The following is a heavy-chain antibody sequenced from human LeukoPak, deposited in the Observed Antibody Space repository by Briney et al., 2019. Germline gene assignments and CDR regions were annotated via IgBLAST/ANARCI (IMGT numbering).Heavy chain of an antibody. V-gene: IGHV1-2*02. J-gene: IGHJ4*02. Sequence: ASVKVSCKASGYTFTGYYMHWVRQAPGQGLEWMGWINPSSGGTNYAQKFQGRVTMTRDTSISTAYMELSRLRSDDTAVYYCARDLGPVGSGIFDYWGQGTLVTVSS. CDR3: ARDLGPVGSGIFDY. CDR1: GYTFTGYY. CDR2: INPSSGGT. D-gene: IGHD3-10*01.